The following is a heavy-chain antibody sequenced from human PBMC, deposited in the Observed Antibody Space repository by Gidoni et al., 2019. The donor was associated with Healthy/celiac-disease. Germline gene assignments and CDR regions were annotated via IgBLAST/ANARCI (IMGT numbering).Heavy chain of an antibody. D-gene: IGHD6-19*01. J-gene: IGHJ6*02. CDR2: ISSSSSYI. CDR1: GFTFSSYS. Sequence: EVQLVESGGGLVKPGGSLRLSCAASGFTFSSYSMNWVRQAPGKGLEWVSSISSSSSYIYYADSVKGRFTISRDNAKNSLYLQMNSLRAEDTAVYYCARDIAVAGPYYYYGMDVWGQGTTVTVSS. V-gene: IGHV3-21*01. CDR3: ARDIAVAGPYYYYGMDV.